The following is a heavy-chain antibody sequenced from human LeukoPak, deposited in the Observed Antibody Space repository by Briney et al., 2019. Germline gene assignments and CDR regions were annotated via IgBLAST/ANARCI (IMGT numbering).Heavy chain of an antibody. CDR1: GFTFSNYA. Sequence: GGSLRLSCAASGFTFSNYAMSWVRQAPGKGLEWVSVISGNGGVTYYADSVKGRFTISRENSKNTLYLQMTSLRAEDTAMYYCARRITAMAYYFDYWGQGTLVTVSS. V-gene: IGHV3-23*01. CDR2: ISGNGGVT. CDR3: ARRITAMAYYFDY. J-gene: IGHJ4*02. D-gene: IGHD5-18*01.